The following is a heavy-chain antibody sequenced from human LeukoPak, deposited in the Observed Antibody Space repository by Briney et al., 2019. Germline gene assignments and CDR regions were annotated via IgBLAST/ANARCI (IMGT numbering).Heavy chain of an antibody. CDR3: ARGQYCSTTTCYSARRYFDF. D-gene: IGHD2-2*01. Sequence: PETLSLTCAVSGGAFSNYFWTWIRQPLGKGLEWIAEINDSGSTNSNSSLRSRVAISLDTSKNQFSLRLTSVTAADTAVYYCARGQYCSTTTCYSARRYFDFWGQGTLVTVSS. CDR2: INDSGST. V-gene: IGHV4-34*01. J-gene: IGHJ4*02. CDR1: GGAFSNYF.